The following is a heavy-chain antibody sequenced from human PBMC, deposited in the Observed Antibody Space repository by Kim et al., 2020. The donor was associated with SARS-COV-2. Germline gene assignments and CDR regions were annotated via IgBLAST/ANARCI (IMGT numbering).Heavy chain of an antibody. CDR3: ARDRGDCRGGSCYSLGSPD. CDR1: GYPFTTYY. J-gene: IGHJ4*02. CDR2: LNPSGPSA. D-gene: IGHD2-15*01. Sequence: ASVKVSCKASGYPFTTYYMHWVRQAPGQGLEWMGILNPSGPSANYAQKFQGRVTVTRDTSTSTVYMELSNLRSEDTAVYCCARDRGDCRGGSCYSLGSPDWGQGTLVTVYS. V-gene: IGHV1-46*01.